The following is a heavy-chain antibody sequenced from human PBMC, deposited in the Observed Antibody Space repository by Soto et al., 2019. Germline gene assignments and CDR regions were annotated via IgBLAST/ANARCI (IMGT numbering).Heavy chain of an antibody. CDR3: ARDRTGTAVY. J-gene: IGHJ4*02. CDR2: INPNSGDT. Sequence: ASVKVSCKASGYSFTGTYMHWVRQAPGQGLEWMGWINPNSGDTNYAQRFQDRVTMTRDTPISTAYMELSRLRSDDTAVYYCARDRTGTAVYWGQGTLVTVSS. V-gene: IGHV1-2*02. CDR1: GYSFTGTY. D-gene: IGHD1-1*01.